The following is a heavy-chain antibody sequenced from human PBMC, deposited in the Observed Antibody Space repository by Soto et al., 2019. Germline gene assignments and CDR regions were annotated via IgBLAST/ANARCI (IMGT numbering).Heavy chain of an antibody. CDR3: AKVEQQWLGRFDY. J-gene: IGHJ4*02. D-gene: IGHD6-19*01. CDR1: GFTFSTYA. CDR2: LSGGGTT. Sequence: AGGSLRLSCAASGFTFSTYAMSWVRQAPGKGLEWVSALSGGGTTYYADSVKGRFTISRDNSKNTLYLHTNSLRAEDTAVYYCAKVEQQWLGRFDYWGQGTLVTVSS. V-gene: IGHV3-23*01.